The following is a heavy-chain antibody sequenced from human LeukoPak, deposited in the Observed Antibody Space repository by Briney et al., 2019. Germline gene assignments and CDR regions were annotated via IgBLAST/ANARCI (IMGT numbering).Heavy chain of an antibody. CDR3: ARLGGYSYYYDSSGYRLGELDY. J-gene: IGHJ4*02. V-gene: IGHV4-59*01. D-gene: IGHD3-22*01. Sequence: KPSETLSLTCTVSGGSITSYYWSWIRQPPGKGLEWLGYIYYIGSTNYNPSLKSRVTISVDTSKNKFCLKLSSVTAADTAVYYCARLGGYSYYYDSSGYRLGELDYWGQGTLVTVSS. CDR1: GGSITSYY. CDR2: IYYIGST.